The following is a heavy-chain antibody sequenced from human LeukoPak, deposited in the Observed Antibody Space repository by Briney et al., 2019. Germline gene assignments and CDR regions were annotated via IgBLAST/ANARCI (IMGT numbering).Heavy chain of an antibody. CDR2: ISGSGGST. V-gene: IGHV3-23*01. Sequence: PGGSLRLSCAASGFTFSSYAMSWVRQAPRKGLEWVSAISGSGGSTYYADSVKGRFTISRDNSKNTLYLQMNSLRAEDTAVYYCANGGGLLWFGELLRGWFDPWGQGTLVTVSS. J-gene: IGHJ5*02. CDR3: ANGGGLLWFGELLRGWFDP. CDR1: GFTFSSYA. D-gene: IGHD3-10*01.